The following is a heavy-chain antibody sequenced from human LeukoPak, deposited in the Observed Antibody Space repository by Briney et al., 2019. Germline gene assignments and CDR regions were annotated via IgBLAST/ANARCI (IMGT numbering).Heavy chain of an antibody. J-gene: IGHJ2*01. CDR1: GGSFSGYY. Sequence: SETLSLTCAVYGGSFSGYYWSWIRQPPGKGLEWIGEINHSGSTNYNPSLKSRVTISVDTSKNQFCLKLSSVTAADTAVYYCARFGYSSSWSHWYFDLWGRGTLVTVSS. D-gene: IGHD6-13*01. V-gene: IGHV4-34*01. CDR2: INHSGST. CDR3: ARFGYSSSWSHWYFDL.